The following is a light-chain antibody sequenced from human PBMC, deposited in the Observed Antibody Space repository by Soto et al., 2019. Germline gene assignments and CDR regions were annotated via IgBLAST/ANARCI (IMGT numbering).Light chain of an antibody. CDR3: CSQSASHSSWV. Sequence: QSVLTQPRSVSGSPGQSVAISCTGTSGDVGGSNYVSWYQQHPGTAPKLLIFDVTKRPSGVPDRFSGSKSGNTASLTISGLQAEDEADYLCCSQSASHSSWVFGGGTKLTVL. CDR2: DVT. J-gene: IGLJ3*02. V-gene: IGLV2-11*01. CDR1: SGDVGGSNY.